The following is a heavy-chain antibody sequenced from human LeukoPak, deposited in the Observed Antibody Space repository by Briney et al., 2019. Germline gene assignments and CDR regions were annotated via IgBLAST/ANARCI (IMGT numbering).Heavy chain of an antibody. CDR2: IYYSGST. CDR3: ARISGSYYDFDY. V-gene: IGHV4-39*07. J-gene: IGHJ4*02. CDR1: GDSISTSSSY. Sequence: PSETLSLTCSVSGDSISTSSSYWGWIRQPPGKGLEWIGSIYYSGSTYYNTSLKSRVTISVDTSKNQFSLKLSSVTAADTAVYYCARISGSYYDFDYWGQGTLVTVSS. D-gene: IGHD1-26*01.